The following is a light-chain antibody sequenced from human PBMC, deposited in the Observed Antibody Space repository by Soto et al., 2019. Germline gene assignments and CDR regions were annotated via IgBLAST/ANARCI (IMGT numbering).Light chain of an antibody. J-gene: IGLJ3*02. CDR3: QSYDSSPSGSV. V-gene: IGLV1-40*01. CDR1: SSNIGAGYD. Sequence: QSVLTQPPSMSGAPGQRVTISCTGSSSNIGAGYDVHWYQQLPGTAPKLLIYGNSNRPSGVPDRFSGSKSGTSASLAITGLQAEDEADYYCQSYDSSPSGSVFGGGTKLTVL. CDR2: GNS.